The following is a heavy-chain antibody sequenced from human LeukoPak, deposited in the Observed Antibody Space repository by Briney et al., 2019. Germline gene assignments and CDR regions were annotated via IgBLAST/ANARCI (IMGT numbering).Heavy chain of an antibody. CDR2: INHSGST. Sequence: SETLSLTCAVCGGSFSGYYWSWIRQPPGKGLEWIGEINHSGSTNYNPSLKSRVTISVDTSKNQFSLKLSSVTAADTAVYYCARGGRRLLRGYYYYYMDVWGKGTTVTVSS. D-gene: IGHD2-15*01. J-gene: IGHJ6*03. CDR1: GGSFSGYY. CDR3: ARGGRRLLRGYYYYYMDV. V-gene: IGHV4-34*01.